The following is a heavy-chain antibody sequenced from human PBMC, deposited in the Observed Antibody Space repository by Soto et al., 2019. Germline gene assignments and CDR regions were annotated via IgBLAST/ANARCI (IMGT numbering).Heavy chain of an antibody. V-gene: IGHV3-30*18. CDR1: GFTFSSYG. CDR2: ISYDGSNK. Sequence: GGSLRLSCAASGFTFSSYGMHWVRQAPGKGLEWVAVISYDGSNKYYADSVKGRFTISRDNSKNTLYLQMNSLRAEDTAVYYCAKERPPRTYYYYGMDVWGQGTTVTVSS. J-gene: IGHJ6*02. D-gene: IGHD6-25*01. CDR3: AKERPPRTYYYYGMDV.